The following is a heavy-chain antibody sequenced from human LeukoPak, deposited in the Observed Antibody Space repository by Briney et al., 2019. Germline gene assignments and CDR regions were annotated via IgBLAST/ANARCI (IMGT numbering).Heavy chain of an antibody. J-gene: IGHJ4*02. CDR3: ARGSYDSSGYLDY. V-gene: IGHV3-30-3*01. Sequence: GGSLRLSCAASGFTFSSYAMHWVRQAPGKGLEWVAVISYDGSNKYYADSVKGRFTISRDNSKSTLYLQMNSLRAEDTAVYYCARGSYDSSGYLDYWGQGTLVTVSS. D-gene: IGHD3-22*01. CDR2: ISYDGSNK. CDR1: GFTFSSYA.